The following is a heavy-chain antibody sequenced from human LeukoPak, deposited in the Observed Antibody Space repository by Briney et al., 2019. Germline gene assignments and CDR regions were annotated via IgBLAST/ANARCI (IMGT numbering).Heavy chain of an antibody. Sequence: GGSLRLSCAASGFTFSSYSMNWVRQAPGKGLEWVSSISSSSSYIYYADSVKGRFTISRDNAKNSLYLQMNSRRAENTAVYYCARDSTTGDAFDIWGKGTMDTVSS. CDR2: ISSSSSYI. CDR1: GFTFSSYS. D-gene: IGHD4-17*01. J-gene: IGHJ3*02. CDR3: ARDSTTGDAFDI. V-gene: IGHV3-21*01.